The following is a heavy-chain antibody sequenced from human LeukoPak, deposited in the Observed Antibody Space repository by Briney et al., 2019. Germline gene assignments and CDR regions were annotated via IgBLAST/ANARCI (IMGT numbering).Heavy chain of an antibody. CDR2: IFYSGRT. CDR3: ARTKVGWNSNWFDP. J-gene: IGHJ5*02. Sequence: SETLSLTCTVSGGSISSYYWSWIRQPPGKGLEWIGYIFYSGRTNYNPSLKSRVTMSVDTSKSQFSLKLSSVTAADTAVYYCARTKVGWNSNWFDPWGQGTLVTVSS. D-gene: IGHD1-7*01. CDR1: GGSISSYY. V-gene: IGHV4-59*01.